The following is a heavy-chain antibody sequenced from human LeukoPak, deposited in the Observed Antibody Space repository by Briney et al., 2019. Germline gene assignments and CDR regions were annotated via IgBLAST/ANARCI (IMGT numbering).Heavy chain of an antibody. J-gene: IGHJ2*01. D-gene: IGHD1-26*01. CDR1: GFTFSSYA. Sequence: TGGSLRLSCAASGFTFSSYAMSWVRQAPGKGLEWVSAISGSGGSTYYADSVKGRFTISRDNSKNTLYLQMNSLRAEDTAMYFCARVRLIMGVSRGWYFGLWGRGALVTVSS. CDR3: ARVRLIMGVSRGWYFGL. V-gene: IGHV3-23*01. CDR2: ISGSGGST.